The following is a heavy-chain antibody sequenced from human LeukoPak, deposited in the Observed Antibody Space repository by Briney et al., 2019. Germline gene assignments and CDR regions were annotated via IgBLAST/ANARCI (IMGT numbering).Heavy chain of an antibody. CDR1: GGSISSYY. Sequence: SETLSLTCTVSGGSISSYYWSWIRQPPGKGLEWIEYIYYSGSTNYNPSLKSRVTISVDTSKNQFSLKLSSVTAADTAVYYCARITTTVNAFDIWGQGTMVTVSS. D-gene: IGHD4-17*01. CDR2: IYYSGST. V-gene: IGHV4-59*08. CDR3: ARITTTVNAFDI. J-gene: IGHJ3*02.